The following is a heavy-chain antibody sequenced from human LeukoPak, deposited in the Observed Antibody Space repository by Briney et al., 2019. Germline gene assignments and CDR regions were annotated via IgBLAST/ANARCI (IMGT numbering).Heavy chain of an antibody. D-gene: IGHD6-6*01. CDR3: ARIGANYTSSFYMDV. CDR2: IHHSGTA. V-gene: IGHV4-38-2*01. Sequence: PSETLSLTCAVSGYSISSGYYWGWIRQPPGKGLEWIGSIHHSGTAYYNPSLKSRVTISVDTSENQFSLRLSSVTAADTAFYYCARIGANYTSSFYMDVWGKGTTVTVSS. CDR1: GYSISSGYY. J-gene: IGHJ6*03.